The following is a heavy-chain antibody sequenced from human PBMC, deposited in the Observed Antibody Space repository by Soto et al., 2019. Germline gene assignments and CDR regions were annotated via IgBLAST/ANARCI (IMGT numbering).Heavy chain of an antibody. CDR2: INPGDGGT. J-gene: IGHJ4*02. V-gene: IGHV1-46*01. Sequence: QVQLVQSGADVRKPGASMKVSCTTSGYNFINHFIHWVRQAPGQGLELMGLINPGDGGTRYAQKFQGRLTMTMDTSTNTVYMDLSSLRSEDTAVYYCARAVYGFGEYDVSYFDTWGQGTVVTVSS. CDR1: GYNFINHF. CDR3: ARAVYGFGEYDVSYFDT. D-gene: IGHD4-17*01.